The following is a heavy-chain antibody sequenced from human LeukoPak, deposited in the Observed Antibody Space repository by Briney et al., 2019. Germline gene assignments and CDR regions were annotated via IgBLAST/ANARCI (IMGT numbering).Heavy chain of an antibody. V-gene: IGHV3-21*01. CDR3: ARGGSGWSDAFDI. J-gene: IGHJ3*02. CDR2: ISSSSSYI. CDR1: GFTFSNYW. Sequence: GGSLRLSCAASGFTFSNYWMTWVRQAPGKGLEWVSSISSSSSYIYYADSVKGRFTISRDNAKNSLYLQMNSLRAEDTAVYYCARGGSGWSDAFDIWGQGTMVTVSS. D-gene: IGHD6-19*01.